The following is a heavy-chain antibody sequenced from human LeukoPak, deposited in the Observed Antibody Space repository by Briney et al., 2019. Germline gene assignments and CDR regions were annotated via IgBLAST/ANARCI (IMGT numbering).Heavy chain of an antibody. CDR3: ARGSSSGIQLWLPYYYYYYMDV. J-gene: IGHJ6*03. D-gene: IGHD5-18*01. Sequence: PSETLSLTCTVSGGSISSYYWSWIRQPPGKGLEWIGYIYYSGSTNYNPSLKSRVTISVDTSKNQFSLKLSSVTAADTAVYYCARGSSSGIQLWLPYYYYYYMDVWGKGTTVTVSS. CDR1: GGSISSYY. V-gene: IGHV4-59*08. CDR2: IYYSGST.